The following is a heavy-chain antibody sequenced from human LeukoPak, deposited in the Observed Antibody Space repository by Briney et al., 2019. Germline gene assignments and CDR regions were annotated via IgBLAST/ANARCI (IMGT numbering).Heavy chain of an antibody. V-gene: IGHV3-66*01. CDR1: GFTVSSTY. D-gene: IGHD3-10*01. CDR2: VYSGGST. J-gene: IGHJ4*02. CDR3: ARDRVDGSGSYYIDQ. Sequence: QSGGSLRLSCAASGFTVSSTYMSWVRQAPGKGLEWVSVVYSGGSTYYADSVKGRFTISRDSSKNTLYLQMNSLRAEETAVYYCARDRVDGSGSYYIDQWGQGTLVTVSS.